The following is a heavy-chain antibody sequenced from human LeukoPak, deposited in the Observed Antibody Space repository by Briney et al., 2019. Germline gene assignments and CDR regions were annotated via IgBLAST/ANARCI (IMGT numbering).Heavy chain of an antibody. CDR2: ISSSSGYI. CDR3: ARDREDIAAADGGFDP. CDR1: GFTFSSYS. D-gene: IGHD6-13*01. J-gene: IGHJ5*02. V-gene: IGHV3-21*01. Sequence: GGSLRLSCAASGFTFSSYSMNWVRQAPGKGLEWVSSISSSSGYIYYADSVKGRFTISRDKAKNSLYLQMNSLRAEDTAVYYCARDREDIAAADGGFDPWGQGTLVTVSS.